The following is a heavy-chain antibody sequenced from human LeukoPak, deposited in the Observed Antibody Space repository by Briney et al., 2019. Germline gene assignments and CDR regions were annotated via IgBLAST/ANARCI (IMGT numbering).Heavy chain of an antibody. V-gene: IGHV3-74*01. J-gene: IGHJ3*02. Sequence: GGSLRLSCADSGFTFSSYWMHWVRQAPGKGLVWVSRINSDGSSTSYADSVKGRFTISRDNAKNTLYLQMNSLRAEDTAVYYCASDSVRAAVDIWGQGTMVTVSS. CDR1: GFTFSSYW. D-gene: IGHD3-16*02. CDR3: ASDSVRAAVDI. CDR2: INSDGSST.